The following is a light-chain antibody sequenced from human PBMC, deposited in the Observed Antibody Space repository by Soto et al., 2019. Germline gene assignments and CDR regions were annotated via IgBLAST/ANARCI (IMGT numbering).Light chain of an antibody. J-gene: IGKJ5*01. CDR3: QKLYTLPFT. CDR1: HDISTF. CDR2: EAS. Sequence: DIQITHYPSTLSASVVDRVTITFLASHDISTFLAWYQQKPGKAPKLLIYEASTLQSGVPSRFSGSGSGTEFTLTISGLLPEDFAAYHCQKLYTLPFTFGQGTRLEIK. V-gene: IGKV1-9*01.